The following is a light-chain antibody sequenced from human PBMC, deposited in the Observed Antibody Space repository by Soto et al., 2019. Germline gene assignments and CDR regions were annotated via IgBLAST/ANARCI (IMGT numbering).Light chain of an antibody. J-gene: IGKJ4*01. CDR3: QKYTNIPA. CDR2: AAS. Sequence: DIKMTQSPSSLSASVGDRVTITCRASQGISNDLAWYQQIPGKVPKLLISAASTLQSGVPSRFSDSGSGTDFTITISSLQTKEVGTHYSQKYTNIPAFGGGSKGEI. CDR1: QGISND. V-gene: IGKV1-27*01.